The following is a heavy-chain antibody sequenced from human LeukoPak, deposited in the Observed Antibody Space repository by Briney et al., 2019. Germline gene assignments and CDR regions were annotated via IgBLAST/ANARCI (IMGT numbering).Heavy chain of an antibody. Sequence: PSETLSLTXTVSGGSISSGSYYWSWIRQPAGRGLEWIGRIYTSGSTNYNPSLKSRVTISVDTSKNQFSLKLSSVTAADTAVYYCARLTRAQRLGPWGQGTLVTVSS. CDR2: IYTSGST. CDR3: ARLTRAQRLGP. CDR1: GGSISSGSYY. J-gene: IGHJ4*02. D-gene: IGHD6-25*01. V-gene: IGHV4-61*02.